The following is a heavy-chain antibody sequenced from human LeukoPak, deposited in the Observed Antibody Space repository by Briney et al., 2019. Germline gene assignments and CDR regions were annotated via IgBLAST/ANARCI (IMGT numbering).Heavy chain of an antibody. CDR1: GFTFSSYV. J-gene: IGHJ4*02. CDR3: AKGRGDCSSTSCYPLNY. CDR2: ISGSGGST. D-gene: IGHD2-2*01. Sequence: GGSLRLSCAASGFTFSSYVMSWVRQAPGKGLEWVSAISGSGGSTYYADSVKGRFTISRDNSKNTLYLQMNSLRAEDTAVYYCAKGRGDCSSTSCYPLNYWGQGTLVTVSS. V-gene: IGHV3-23*01.